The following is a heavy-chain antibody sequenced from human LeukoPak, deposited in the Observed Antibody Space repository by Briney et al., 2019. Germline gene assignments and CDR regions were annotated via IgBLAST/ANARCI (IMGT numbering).Heavy chain of an antibody. CDR3: ARGPIDYYGSGSYNY. Sequence: ASVKVSCKASGYTFTSYGISWVRQATGQGLEWMGWMNPNSGNTGYAQKFQGRVTMTRNTSISTAYMELSSLRSEDTAGYYCARGPIDYYGSGSYNYWGQGTLVTVSS. CDR1: GYTFTSYG. J-gene: IGHJ4*02. D-gene: IGHD3-10*01. V-gene: IGHV1-8*02. CDR2: MNPNSGNT.